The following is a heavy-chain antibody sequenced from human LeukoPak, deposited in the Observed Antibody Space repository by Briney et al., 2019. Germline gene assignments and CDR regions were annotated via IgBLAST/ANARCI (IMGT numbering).Heavy chain of an antibody. CDR3: AIWASDNY. V-gene: IGHV3-7*01. J-gene: IGHJ4*02. D-gene: IGHD3-16*01. CDR1: GFTFNRSW. CDR2: MDPSGTQK. Sequence: GGSLRLSCVVSGFTFNRSWMNWVRQAPGKGLEWVANMDPSGTQKRYVDSVMGRFTISKDNPGTSLYLEMNSLRADDTAIYYCAIWASDNYWGQGTLVTVSS.